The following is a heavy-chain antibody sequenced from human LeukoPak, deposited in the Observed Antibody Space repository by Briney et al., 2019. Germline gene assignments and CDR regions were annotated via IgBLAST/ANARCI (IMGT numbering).Heavy chain of an antibody. CDR2: IYSGGST. CDR1: GSISRSNW. Sequence: ETLSLTCAVSGGSISRSNWWSWVRQPPGKGLEWVSVIYSGGSTYYADSVKGRFTISRDNSKNTLYLQMNSLRAEDTAVYYCAREGEMATTYWGQGTLVTVSS. D-gene: IGHD5-24*01. J-gene: IGHJ4*02. CDR3: AREGEMATTY. V-gene: IGHV3-53*01.